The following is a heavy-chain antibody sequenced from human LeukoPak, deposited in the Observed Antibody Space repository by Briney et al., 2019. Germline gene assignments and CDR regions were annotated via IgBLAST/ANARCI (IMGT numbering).Heavy chain of an antibody. CDR2: ISSTSSAI. J-gene: IGHJ4*02. CDR1: GFKFSSFS. Sequence: GGSLRLPCTASGFKFSSFSMNWARQAPGKGLEWLSYISSTSSAIYYADSVKGRFTISRDNAKNSLYLQMDSLRAGDTAIYYCARVIGSYGDSAYWGQGTLVTVSS. V-gene: IGHV3-48*04. CDR3: ARVIGSYGDSAY. D-gene: IGHD3-16*01.